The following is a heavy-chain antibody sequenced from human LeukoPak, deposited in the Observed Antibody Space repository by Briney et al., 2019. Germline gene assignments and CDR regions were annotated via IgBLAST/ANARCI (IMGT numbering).Heavy chain of an antibody. Sequence: GASVKVSCKASGYIFTAYYVQWVRQAPGQGLEWMGWIHPKSGDTNFAQRFQGRVTLTSDTTLNTIYVELSGLRSDDTAIYYCARDTWFGNYYLDVWGSGTTVTVSS. J-gene: IGHJ6*03. V-gene: IGHV1-2*02. CDR2: IHPKSGDT. D-gene: IGHD3-10*01. CDR3: ARDTWFGNYYLDV. CDR1: GYIFTAYY.